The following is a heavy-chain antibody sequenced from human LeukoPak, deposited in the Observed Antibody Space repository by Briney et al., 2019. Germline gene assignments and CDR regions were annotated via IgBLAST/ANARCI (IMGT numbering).Heavy chain of an antibody. D-gene: IGHD4/OR15-4a*01. J-gene: IGHJ4*02. Sequence: GGCPRLSCTASGFTSTNSALSGVRQAPGKGLEWGSTISDSGESTYSADSAKARFTISRDNSRNKLYLQMDSLSVEDTAIYYCAKGAHDKYYFDHWGQGTLVTVSS. CDR2: ISDSGEST. CDR3: AKGAHDKYYFDH. V-gene: IGHV3-23*01. CDR1: GFTSTNSA.